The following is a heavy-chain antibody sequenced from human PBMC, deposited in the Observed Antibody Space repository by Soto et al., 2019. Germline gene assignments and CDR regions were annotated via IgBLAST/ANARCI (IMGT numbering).Heavy chain of an antibody. D-gene: IGHD2-15*01. J-gene: IGHJ4*02. CDR1: GGSFSGYY. CDR2: INHSGST. Sequence: QSQTLSLTCAVYGGSFSGYYWSWIRQPPGKGLEWIGEINHSGSTNYNPSLKSRVTISVDTSKNQFSLKLSSVTAADTAVYYCAGGLVVVAATTSFDYWGQGTLVTVSS. CDR3: AGGLVVVAATTSFDY. V-gene: IGHV4-34*01.